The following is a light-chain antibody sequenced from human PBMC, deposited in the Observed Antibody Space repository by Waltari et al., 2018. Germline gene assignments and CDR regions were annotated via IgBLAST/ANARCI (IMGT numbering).Light chain of an antibody. CDR2: GTS. J-gene: IGKJ1*01. CDR1: QRISTTS. CDR3: QQYGISPWT. Sequence: EVVLTQSPGTLSLSAGERATLSCRASQRISTTSLSWYQYKPVQAPTLLVYGTSSRATGIPVRFSDSGSATHFTLTICSMEPEDFALYCCQQYGISPWTFGQGTKVEVK. V-gene: IGKV3-20*01.